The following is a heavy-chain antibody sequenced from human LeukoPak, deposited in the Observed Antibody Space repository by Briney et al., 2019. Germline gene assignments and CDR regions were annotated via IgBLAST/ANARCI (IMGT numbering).Heavy chain of an antibody. D-gene: IGHD4-17*01. CDR1: GFTFDDYA. Sequence: GGSLRLSCAASGFTFDDYAMHWVRQAPGKGPEWVSGISWNSGSIGYADSVKGRFTISRDNAKNSLYLQMNSLRAEDTALYYCAKDPGGSDYGEIYFDYWGQGTLVTVSS. CDR2: ISWNSGSI. J-gene: IGHJ4*02. V-gene: IGHV3-9*01. CDR3: AKDPGGSDYGEIYFDY.